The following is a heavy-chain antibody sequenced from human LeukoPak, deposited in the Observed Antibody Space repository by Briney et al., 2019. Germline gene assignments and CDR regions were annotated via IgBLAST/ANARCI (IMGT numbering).Heavy chain of an antibody. CDR3: ARDRGSSDY. D-gene: IGHD1-26*01. V-gene: IGHV3-53*01. CDR2: ISNHGTT. Sequence: GGSLRLSCAASGFSVSTNYMIWVRQAPGMGLECVSVISNHGTTYYPHSVKGRFTISRDNSKNSLYLQMNSLRAEDTAVYYCARDRGSSDYWGQGTLVTVSS. J-gene: IGHJ4*02. CDR1: GFSVSTNY.